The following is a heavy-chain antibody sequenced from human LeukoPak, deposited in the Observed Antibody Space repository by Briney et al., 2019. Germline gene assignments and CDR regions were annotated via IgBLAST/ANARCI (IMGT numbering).Heavy chain of an antibody. D-gene: IGHD3-16*02. J-gene: IGHJ4*02. Sequence: PPETLSLTCAVYGGSFSGYYWSWIRQPPGKGLEWIGEINHSGSTNYNPSLKSRVTISVDTSKNQFSLKLSSVTAADTAVYYCARGLPSYYDYVWGSYRSYYFDYWGQGTLVTVSS. CDR2: INHSGST. CDR1: GGSFSGYY. V-gene: IGHV4-34*01. CDR3: ARGLPSYYDYVWGSYRSYYFDY.